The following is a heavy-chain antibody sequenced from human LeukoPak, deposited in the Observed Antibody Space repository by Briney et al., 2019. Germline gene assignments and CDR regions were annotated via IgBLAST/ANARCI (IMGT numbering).Heavy chain of an antibody. D-gene: IGHD4-17*01. CDR2: LYYSGST. V-gene: IGHV4-39*07. Sequence: SETLSLTCTVSGGSISSSSYYWGWIRQPPGKGLEWIGSLYYSGSTYYNPSLKSRVAISVDTSKNQFSLKLDSVTAADTAVYYCARLQATVTIHAYFDYWGQGTLVTVSS. CDR3: ARLQATVTIHAYFDY. CDR1: GGSISSSSYY. J-gene: IGHJ4*01.